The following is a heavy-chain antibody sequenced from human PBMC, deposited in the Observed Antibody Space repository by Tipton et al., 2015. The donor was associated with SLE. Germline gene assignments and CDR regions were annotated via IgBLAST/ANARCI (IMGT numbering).Heavy chain of an antibody. J-gene: IGHJ6*02. V-gene: IGHV4-38-2*01. Sequence: TLSLTCAVSGYSISSGYYWGWIRQPPGKGLEWIGSIYYSGSTYYNPSLTSRVTISVDTSKNQFSLKMSSVTAADTAVYYCARGRGSNSHYYYGLDVWGQGTTVTVSS. CDR1: GYSISSGYY. D-gene: IGHD4-23*01. CDR2: IYYSGST. CDR3: ARGRGSNSHYYYGLDV.